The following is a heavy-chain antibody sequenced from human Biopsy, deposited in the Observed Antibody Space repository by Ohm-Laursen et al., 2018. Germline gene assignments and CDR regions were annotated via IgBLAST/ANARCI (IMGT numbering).Heavy chain of an antibody. CDR1: GESFSDYY. J-gene: IGHJ4*02. D-gene: IGHD1-26*01. Sequence: SQTLSLTCGVSGESFSDYYWSWIRQSPGKGLEWIGEINHRGRSSYSPSLQSRVTISVDASKNQFSLNVKSVTAADTAVYFCAREGGGLLPIRLTDFWGPGMMVTVSS. V-gene: IGHV4-34*01. CDR2: INHRGRS. CDR3: AREGGGLLPIRLTDF.